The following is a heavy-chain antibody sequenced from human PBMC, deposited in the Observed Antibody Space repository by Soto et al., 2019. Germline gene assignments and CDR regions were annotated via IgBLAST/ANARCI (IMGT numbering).Heavy chain of an antibody. J-gene: IGHJ1*01. CDR3: ASARVASASPEPFPP. Sequence: EVQLVESGGGLIQPGGSLRLSCAASGFTVSSNYMSWVRQAPGKGLEWVSVIYSGGSTYYADSVKARSTISRANSKTPLSLPMNSLRAQHTAVYSSASARVASASPEPFPPWGQGTLVTVSS. CDR2: IYSGGST. V-gene: IGHV3-53*01. CDR1: GFTVSSNY. D-gene: IGHD2-15*01.